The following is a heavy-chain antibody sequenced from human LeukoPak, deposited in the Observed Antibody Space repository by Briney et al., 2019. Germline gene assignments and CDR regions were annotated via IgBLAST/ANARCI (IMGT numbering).Heavy chain of an antibody. J-gene: IGHJ4*02. CDR3: VSPGGCDHWASIT. V-gene: IGHV3-7*02. CDR1: GYIFRRYW. Sequence: GGSLRLSCAASGYIFRRYWVSWVRQAPGKGLEWVANINEDGSQKNYVDSVKGRFIISRDNAKNSLYLQMNSLKVEDTAVYYCVSPGGCDHWASITWGQGTMVSVST. D-gene: IGHD5-12*01. CDR2: INEDGSQK.